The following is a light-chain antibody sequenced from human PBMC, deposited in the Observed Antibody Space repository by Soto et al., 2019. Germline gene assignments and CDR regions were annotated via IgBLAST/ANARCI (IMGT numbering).Light chain of an antibody. V-gene: IGLV1-51*01. CDR2: DNN. CDR3: GTWDSSLSAVV. CDR1: SSNIGNNY. Sequence: QPVLTQPPSVSAAPGQKVTISCSGSSSNIGNNYLSWYQQLPGTAPKLLVYDNNKRPSGIPDRFSGSKSGTSATLGITGLQTGDEADYYCGTWDSSLSAVVFGGGTKLTVL. J-gene: IGLJ2*01.